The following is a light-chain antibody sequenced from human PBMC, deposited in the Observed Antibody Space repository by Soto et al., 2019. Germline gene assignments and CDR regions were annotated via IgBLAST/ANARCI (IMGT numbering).Light chain of an antibody. J-gene: IGLJ1*01. CDR3: ATWDDSLKGV. Sequence: QSVLTQPPSASGTPGQRVTISCSGSTSNIGSHSVNWFQHLPGTAPKLLLLTNNQRPSGVSDRFSGYKSGTSASLVISGLQSEDEADYYCATWDDSLKGVFGTGTKVTVL. V-gene: IGLV1-44*01. CDR1: TSNIGSHS. CDR2: TNN.